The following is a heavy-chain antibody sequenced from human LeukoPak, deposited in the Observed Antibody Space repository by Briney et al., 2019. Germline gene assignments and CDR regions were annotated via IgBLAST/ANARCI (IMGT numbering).Heavy chain of an antibody. CDR1: GFTFGAYG. Sequence: PGRSLRLSCAASGFTFGAYGMHWVRQAPGKGLEWVAVIAYDGSIKYYADSVKGRFTISRDNSKNTLFLQLNSLRGEDTAVYYCAREDSSYDFEYWGQGTLVTVSS. J-gene: IGHJ4*02. D-gene: IGHD4-11*01. V-gene: IGHV3-30*03. CDR2: IAYDGSIK. CDR3: AREDSSYDFEY.